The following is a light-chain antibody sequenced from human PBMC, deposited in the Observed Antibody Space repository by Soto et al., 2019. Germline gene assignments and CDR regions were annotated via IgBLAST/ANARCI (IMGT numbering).Light chain of an antibody. J-gene: IGKJ2*01. Sequence: EIVMTQSPATLSVSPGERATLSCRASQSVSSNLAWYQQKPGHAPRLLIYGASTRATGIPARFSGSGSGTEVALTISSLQAEDFAVYYCQQYNNWPLTFGQGTKLEIK. CDR1: QSVSSN. CDR2: GAS. V-gene: IGKV3-15*01. CDR3: QQYNNWPLT.